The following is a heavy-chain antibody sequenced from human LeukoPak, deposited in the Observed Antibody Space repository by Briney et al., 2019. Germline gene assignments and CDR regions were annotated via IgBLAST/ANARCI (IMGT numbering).Heavy chain of an antibody. CDR2: ISAYNGNT. Sequence: GESLKISCKGSGYSFTSYGISWVRQAPGQGLEWMGWISAYNGNTNYAQKLQGRVTMTTDTSTSTAYMELRSLRSDDTAVYYCARVGDTAMALADYWGQGTLVTVSS. CDR1: GYSFTSYG. V-gene: IGHV1-18*01. CDR3: ARVGDTAMALADY. D-gene: IGHD5-18*01. J-gene: IGHJ4*02.